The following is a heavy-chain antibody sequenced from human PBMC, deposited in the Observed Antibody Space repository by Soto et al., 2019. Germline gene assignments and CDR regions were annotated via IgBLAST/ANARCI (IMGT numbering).Heavy chain of an antibody. Sequence: PGGSLRLSCAASGFTFSSYGMHWVRQAPGKGLEWVAVIWYDGSNKYYADSVKGRFTISRDNSKNTLYLQMNSLRAEDTAVYYCARYRGGITGTYRANYYYYGMDVWGQGTTVTVSS. CDR2: IWYDGSNK. J-gene: IGHJ6*02. V-gene: IGHV3-33*01. CDR3: ARYRGGITGTYRANYYYYGMDV. D-gene: IGHD1-20*01. CDR1: GFTFSSYG.